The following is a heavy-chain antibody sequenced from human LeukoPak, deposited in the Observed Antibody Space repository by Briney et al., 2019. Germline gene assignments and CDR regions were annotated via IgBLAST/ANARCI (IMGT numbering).Heavy chain of an antibody. J-gene: IGHJ6*03. CDR1: GGTFSSYA. D-gene: IGHD3-10*01. V-gene: IGHV1-8*02. CDR2: MNPNSGGT. Sequence: ASVKVSCKASGGTFSSYAISWVRQAPGQGLEWMGWMNPNSGGTGYGQKFLGRVTMTRDTSISTAYMELSSLRSEDTAVYYCARGFGQYYYYMDVWGKGTTVTISS. CDR3: ARGFGQYYYYMDV.